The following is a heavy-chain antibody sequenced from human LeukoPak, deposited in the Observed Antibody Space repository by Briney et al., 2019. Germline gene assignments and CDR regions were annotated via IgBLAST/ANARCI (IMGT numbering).Heavy chain of an antibody. V-gene: IGHV4-38-2*02. D-gene: IGHD3-3*01. J-gene: IGHJ4*02. CDR1: GYSISNGYY. CDR3: ARGAEYYAIWRGYAGYSDY. Sequence: SETLSLTCTVSGYSISNGYYWGWIRQPPGKGLEWVGSIYHRRSTYYNPPLRSRVTISLDRSKQKFSLKLTSVTAADTAVYFCARGAEYYAIWRGYAGYSDYWGQGISVTVSS. CDR2: IYHRRST.